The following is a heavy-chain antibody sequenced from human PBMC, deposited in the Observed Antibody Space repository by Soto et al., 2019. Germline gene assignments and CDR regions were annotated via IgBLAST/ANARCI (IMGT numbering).Heavy chain of an antibody. CDR2: ISDSGGST. V-gene: IGHV3-23*01. D-gene: IGHD6-19*01. J-gene: IGHJ4*02. CDR1: GFTFSSCA. CDR3: AKDKTEAGSQWLVPI. Sequence: PGGSLRLSCAASGFTFSSCAMTWVRQAPGMGLQWVSAISDSGGSTYYADSVRGRFTISRDNSKNTLYLQLNSLGAEDTAVYYCAKDKTEAGSQWLVPIWGRGTLVTVSS.